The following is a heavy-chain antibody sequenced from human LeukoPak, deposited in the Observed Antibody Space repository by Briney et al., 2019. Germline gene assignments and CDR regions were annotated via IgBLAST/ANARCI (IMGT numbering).Heavy chain of an antibody. CDR2: IHYSGST. CDR1: GGSISSYY. V-gene: IGHV4-59*01. J-gene: IGHJ4*02. D-gene: IGHD4/OR15-4a*01. CDR3: ARTDLTGFDY. Sequence: SETLSLTCTVSGGSISSYYWSWIRQPPGKGLEWIGYIHYSGSTNYNPSLKSRVTISVDTSKNQFSLKLSSVTAADTAVYYCARTDLTGFDYWGQGTLVTVSS.